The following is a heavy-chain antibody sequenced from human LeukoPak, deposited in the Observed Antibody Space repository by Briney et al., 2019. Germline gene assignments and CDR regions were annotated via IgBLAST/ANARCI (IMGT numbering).Heavy chain of an antibody. CDR1: GFTFSSYG. CDR2: IWYDGSNK. CDR3: ARDVNMGSYGYEPFDY. D-gene: IGHD5-18*01. V-gene: IGHV3-33*01. Sequence: GGSLRLSCAASGFTFSSYGMHWVRQAPGKGLEWVAVIWYDGSNKYYADPVKGRFTISRDNSKNTLYLQMNSLRAEDTAVYYCARDVNMGSYGYEPFDYWGQGTLVTVSS. J-gene: IGHJ4*02.